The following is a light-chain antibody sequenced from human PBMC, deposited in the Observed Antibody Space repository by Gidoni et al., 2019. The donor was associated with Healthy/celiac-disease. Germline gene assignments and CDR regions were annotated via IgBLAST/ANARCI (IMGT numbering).Light chain of an antibody. J-gene: IGKJ1*01. Sequence: DIVMTQTPLSLSVTPGQPSSISCKSSQSLLHSDGKTHLYWYLQKQGQPPQLRIYAVSNRFSGVPDRFSGSGSGTDFTLKISRVEAEDVGVYYCMQSIQLPPRTFGQGTKVEIK. V-gene: IGKV2D-29*01. CDR2: AVS. CDR3: MQSIQLPPRT. CDR1: QSLLHSDGKTH.